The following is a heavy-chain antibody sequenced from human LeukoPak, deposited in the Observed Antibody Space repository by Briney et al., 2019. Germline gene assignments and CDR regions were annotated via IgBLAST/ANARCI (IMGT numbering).Heavy chain of an antibody. D-gene: IGHD6-6*01. Sequence: PSQTLSLTCAVYGGSFSGYYWSWSPQPPRKGLEWIGEITHSGSTNSNPSHKSRVTISVDTSKNQFSLKLSPVTTADTAVYYCARDSIAEVPYVDAWGQGILVTVSS. CDR3: ARDSIAEVPYVDA. CDR1: GGSFSGYY. CDR2: ITHSGST. V-gene: IGHV4-34*01. J-gene: IGHJ5*02.